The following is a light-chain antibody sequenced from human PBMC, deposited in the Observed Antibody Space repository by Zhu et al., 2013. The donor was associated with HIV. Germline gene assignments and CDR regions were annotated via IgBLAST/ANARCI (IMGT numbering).Light chain of an antibody. V-gene: IGKV3-15*01. CDR1: QSVSSY. J-gene: IGKJ1*01. CDR2: GAS. Sequence: EIVLTQSPATLSLSPGERATLSCRASQSVSSYLAWYQQKPGQAPRLLIYGASTRATGIPARFSGSGSGTEFTLTISSLQSEDFAVYYCHQYNNWPKTFGQGDQGGNQT. CDR3: HQYNNWPKT.